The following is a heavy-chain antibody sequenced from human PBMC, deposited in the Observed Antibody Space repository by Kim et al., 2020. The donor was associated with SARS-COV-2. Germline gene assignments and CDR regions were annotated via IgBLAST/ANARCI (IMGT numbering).Heavy chain of an antibody. CDR2: IIPILGIA. CDR1: GGTFSSYA. V-gene: IGHV1-69*04. Sequence: SVKVSCKASGGTFSSYAISWVRQAPGQGLEWMGRIIPILGIANYVQKFQGRVTITADKSTSTAYMELSSLRSEDTAVYYCAIRLGEGAPIDYWGQGTLV. CDR3: AIRLGEGAPIDY. J-gene: IGHJ4*02. D-gene: IGHD3-16*01.